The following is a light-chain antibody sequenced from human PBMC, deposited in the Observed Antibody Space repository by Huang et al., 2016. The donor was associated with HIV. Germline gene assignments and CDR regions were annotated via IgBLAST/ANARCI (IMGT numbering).Light chain of an antibody. CDR1: QSVTRNY. CDR2: GAS. J-gene: IGKJ2*03. Sequence: EIVLTQSPDTLSLSPGERATVSCRASQSVTRNYLAWYQQRPGQAPKRLIYGASTRATGIPDRFSCSGSGTDCTLTISRLAPEDFAVYYCQQFGSSPPYSCGQGTKLEIK. V-gene: IGKV3-20*01. CDR3: QQFGSSPPYS.